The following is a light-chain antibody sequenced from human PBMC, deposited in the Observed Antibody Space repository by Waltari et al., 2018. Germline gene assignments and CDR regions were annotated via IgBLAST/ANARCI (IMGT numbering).Light chain of an antibody. CDR1: QCVSIY. V-gene: IGKV3-15*01. CDR2: GTS. J-gene: IGKJ2*01. CDR3: QQYNNWPYT. Sequence: DILVTQSPATLSVSPGERATLTCRASQCVSIYLAWYQQKPGQAPRLLIHGTSIRATGVPARFSGSGSGTEFTLTISSLQSEDFAVYYCQQYNNWPYTLGQGTKLEIK.